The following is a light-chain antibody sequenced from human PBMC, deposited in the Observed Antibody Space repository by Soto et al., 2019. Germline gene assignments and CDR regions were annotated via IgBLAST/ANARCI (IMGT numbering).Light chain of an antibody. Sequence: EIVLTQSPATLSLSPGERATLSCRASPSVTNYLAWYQQKPGQAPRLLIYGAFNRATGIPARFSGSGSGTDFPLTISSLEPEDFSIYYCQQRNIWPPVTLGQGTRLEIK. CDR3: QQRNIWPPVT. J-gene: IGKJ5*01. CDR2: GAF. V-gene: IGKV3-11*01. CDR1: PSVTNY.